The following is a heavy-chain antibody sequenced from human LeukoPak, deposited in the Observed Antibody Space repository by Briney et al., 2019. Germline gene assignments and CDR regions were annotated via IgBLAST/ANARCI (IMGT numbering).Heavy chain of an antibody. J-gene: IGHJ4*02. CDR1: GGSISSYY. D-gene: IGHD5-24*01. CDR2: IYDSRST. V-gene: IGHV4-59*08. CDR3: ARRSSRDGYSDY. Sequence: SETLSLTCTVSGGSISSYYWSWIRQPPGKGLEWIGHIYDSRSTNYNPSLTRRDTISVDTSKNHLYPKLRSVTAADTDVYYCARRSSRDGYSDYWGQGTLVTVSS.